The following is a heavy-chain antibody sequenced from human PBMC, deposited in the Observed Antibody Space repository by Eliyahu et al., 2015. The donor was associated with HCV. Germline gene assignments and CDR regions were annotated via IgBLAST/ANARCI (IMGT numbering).Heavy chain of an antibody. V-gene: IGHV4-39*07. Sequence: QVQLQESGPGLVKPSETLSLTCTVSGGSVSNNDYHWGWIRQPPGKGLEWIASISYSGSTYYNPSLKSRVTVSIDTSKNQFSLKLSSVTAADTAIYFCASDPPIEDFDYWGQGTLVTVSS. CDR1: GGSVSNNDYH. CDR2: ISYSGST. D-gene: IGHD5-24*01. J-gene: IGHJ4*02. CDR3: ASDPPIEDFDY.